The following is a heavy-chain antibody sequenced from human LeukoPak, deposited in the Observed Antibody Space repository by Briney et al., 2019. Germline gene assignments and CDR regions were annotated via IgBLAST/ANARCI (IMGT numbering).Heavy chain of an antibody. CDR2: ISGSGGST. D-gene: IGHD3-9*01. CDR3: ATAEGGLRNYYFDY. Sequence: GGSLRLSCAASGFTFSCYAMSWVRQAPGKGLEWVSAISGSGGSTYYADSVKGRFTISRDNSKNTLYLQMNSLRAEDTAVYYCATAEGGLRNYYFDYWGQGTLVTVSS. CDR1: GFTFSCYA. J-gene: IGHJ4*02. V-gene: IGHV3-23*01.